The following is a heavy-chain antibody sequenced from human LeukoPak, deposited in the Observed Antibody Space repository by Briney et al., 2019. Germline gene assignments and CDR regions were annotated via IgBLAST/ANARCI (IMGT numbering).Heavy chain of an antibody. CDR1: GSSFPSYW. J-gene: IGHJ4*02. CDR3: ARTYYDILTGYSLSDY. Sequence: GASLQISCKGSGSSFPSYWITWVRQMPGKGLEWMGSIDPSDSYTNYSPSFQGHVTISADKSISTAYLQWSSLMASDTAMYYCARTYYDILTGYSLSDYWGQGTLVTVSS. D-gene: IGHD3-9*01. V-gene: IGHV5-10-1*01. CDR2: IDPSDSYT.